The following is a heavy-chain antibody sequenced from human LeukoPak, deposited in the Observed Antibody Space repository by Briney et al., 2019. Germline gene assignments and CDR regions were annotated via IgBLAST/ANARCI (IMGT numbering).Heavy chain of an antibody. CDR3: ARDRSNLYYDSSGDAFDI. CDR1: GFTFSSYS. Sequence: GGSLSLSCAASGFTFSSYSMNWVRQAPGKGLEWVSSISSSSSYIYYPDSEKGRFTISRDNAKNSLYLQMNSLRDEDTAVYYCARDRSNLYYDSSGDAFDIWGQGTMVTVSS. D-gene: IGHD3-22*01. J-gene: IGHJ3*02. CDR2: ISSSSSYI. V-gene: IGHV3-21*01.